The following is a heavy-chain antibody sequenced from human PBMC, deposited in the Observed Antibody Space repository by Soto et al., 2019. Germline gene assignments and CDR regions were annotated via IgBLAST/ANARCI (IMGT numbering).Heavy chain of an antibody. Sequence: QVQLQESGPGLVKPSQTRSLTCSVSGGSISSGGYYWRWIRQHPGTGLAWIGYIYYSGSTYYNPSLKSRVTISVDTSKNQFSLKLSSVTAADTAVYYCARWPQLEPRFDYWGQGTLVTVSS. D-gene: IGHD1-1*01. V-gene: IGHV4-31*03. J-gene: IGHJ4*02. CDR1: GGSISSGGYY. CDR2: IYYSGST. CDR3: ARWPQLEPRFDY.